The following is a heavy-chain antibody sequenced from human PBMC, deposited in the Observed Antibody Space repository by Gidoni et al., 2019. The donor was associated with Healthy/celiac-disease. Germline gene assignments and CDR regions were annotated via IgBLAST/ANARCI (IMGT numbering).Heavy chain of an antibody. CDR1: GCSISSYY. CDR2: IYYSGST. D-gene: IGHD3-22*01. J-gene: IGHJ6*02. V-gene: IGHV4-59*01. CDR3: ARAGYYDSSNYYYYGMDV. Sequence: QVQLQESGPGLAKPSETLSLTCTVSGCSISSYYWSWIRQPPGKGLEWIGYIYYSGSTNYNPSLKSRVTISVDTSKNQFSLKLSSVTAADTAVYYCARAGYYDSSNYYYYGMDVWGQGTTVTVSS.